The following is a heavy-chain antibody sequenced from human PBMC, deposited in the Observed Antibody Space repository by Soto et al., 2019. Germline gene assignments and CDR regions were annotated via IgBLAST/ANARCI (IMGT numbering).Heavy chain of an antibody. D-gene: IGHD1-26*01. J-gene: IGHJ6*02. CDR2: INPSVGST. CDR3: ARGRTVGATYYYYYGMDV. V-gene: IGHV1-46*01. CDR1: GYTFTSYY. Sequence: ASVKVSCKASGYTFTSYYMHWVRQAPGQGLEWMGIINPSVGSTSYAQKFQGRVTITRDKSTSTAYMELSSLRSEDTAVYYCARGRTVGATYYYYYGMDVWGQGTTVTVSS.